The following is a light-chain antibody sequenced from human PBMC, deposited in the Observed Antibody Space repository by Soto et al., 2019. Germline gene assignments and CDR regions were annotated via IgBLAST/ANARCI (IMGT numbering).Light chain of an antibody. Sequence: QSVLTQSPSESATPGQRVTISCSGSGPNIGTHAVNWYQQVPGTAPTLLIFRNHQRPSGVPDRFSGSKSGTSASLAISGPQSEDEADYYCAAWDDSLRAVVFGGGTKVTVL. J-gene: IGLJ2*01. CDR1: GPNIGTHA. V-gene: IGLV1-44*01. CDR2: RNH. CDR3: AAWDDSLRAVV.